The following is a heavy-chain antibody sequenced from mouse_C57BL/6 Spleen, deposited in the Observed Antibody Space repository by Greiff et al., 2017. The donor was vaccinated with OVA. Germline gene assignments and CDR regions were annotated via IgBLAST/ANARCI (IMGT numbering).Heavy chain of an antibody. CDR1: GYTFTDYN. Sequence: VQLQQSGPELVKPGASVKIPCKASGYTFTDYNMDWVKQSHGKSLEWIGDINPNNGGTIYNQKFKGKATLSVDKSSSTAYMELRSLTSEDTAVYYCARGGLLRPRYFDYWGQGTTLTVSS. CDR2: INPNNGGT. J-gene: IGHJ2*01. V-gene: IGHV1-18*01. CDR3: ARGGLLRPRYFDY. D-gene: IGHD1-2*01.